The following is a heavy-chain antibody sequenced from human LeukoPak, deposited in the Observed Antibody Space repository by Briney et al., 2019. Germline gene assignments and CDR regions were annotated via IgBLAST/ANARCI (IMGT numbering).Heavy chain of an antibody. CDR1: GGTFSSYA. CDR3: ARTVWEWLTPYYFDY. Sequence: SVKVSCKASGGTFSSYAISWVRQAPGQGLEWMGGIIPIFGTANYAQKFQGRVTITTDESTSTAYMELSSLRSEDTAVYYCARTVWEWLTPYYFDYWGQGTLVTVSS. V-gene: IGHV1-69*05. D-gene: IGHD3-3*01. CDR2: IIPIFGTA. J-gene: IGHJ4*02.